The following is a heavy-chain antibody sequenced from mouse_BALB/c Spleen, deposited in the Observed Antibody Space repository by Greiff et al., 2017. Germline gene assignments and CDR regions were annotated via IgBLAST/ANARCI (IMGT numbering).Heavy chain of an antibody. CDR2: INSNGGST. V-gene: IGHV5-6-2*01. Sequence: EVMLVESGGGLVKLGGSLKLSCAASGFTFSSYYMSWVRQTPEKRLELVAAINSNGGSTYYPDTVKGRFTISRDNAKNTLYLQMSSLKSEDTALYYCARPPYYYGSSYESYWYFDVWGAGTTVTVSS. CDR3: ARPPYYYGSSYESYWYFDV. D-gene: IGHD1-1*01. CDR1: GFTFSSYY. J-gene: IGHJ1*01.